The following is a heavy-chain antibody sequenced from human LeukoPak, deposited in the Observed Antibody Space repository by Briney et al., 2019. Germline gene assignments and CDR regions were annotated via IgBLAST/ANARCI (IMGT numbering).Heavy chain of an antibody. CDR2: IYAGDADT. CDR3: ARFRGELMDGFDF. D-gene: IGHD1-7*01. Sequence: GDSLKISCKGSGHTFSTDWIAWVRQMPGKGLEWIGVIYAGDADTRYSPSFQGQVTISADKSLNTAYLEWTNLKASDTAMYYCARFRGELMDGFDFWGQGPLVTVSS. CDR1: GHTFSTDW. J-gene: IGHJ4*02. V-gene: IGHV5-51*01.